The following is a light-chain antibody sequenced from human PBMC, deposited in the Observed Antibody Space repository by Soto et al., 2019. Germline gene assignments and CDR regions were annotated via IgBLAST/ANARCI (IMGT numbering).Light chain of an antibody. V-gene: IGLV1-44*01. Sequence: QSVLTQPPSASGTPGQRVTISCSGRSSNIGTNTVNWYQQVPGTAPKLLVYSNNQRPSGVPDRFSGSKSGTSASLAISGLQSEDEADYYCAAWDDSLNAYVFGTGTKGTVL. J-gene: IGLJ1*01. CDR2: SNN. CDR3: AAWDDSLNAYV. CDR1: SSNIGTNT.